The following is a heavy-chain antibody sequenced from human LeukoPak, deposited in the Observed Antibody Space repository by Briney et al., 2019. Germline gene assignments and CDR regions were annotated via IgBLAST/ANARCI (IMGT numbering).Heavy chain of an antibody. J-gene: IGHJ4*02. D-gene: IGHD6-19*01. CDR3: ARSEWLVRDTYFDY. CDR1: GFTFSSYG. CDR2: IRYDGSNK. V-gene: IGHV3-30*02. Sequence: PGGSLRLSCAASGFTFSSYGMHWVRQAPGKGLEWVAFIRYDGSNKYYADSVKGRFTISRGNSKNTLYLQMNSLRAEDTAVYYCARSEWLVRDTYFDYWGQGTLVTVSS.